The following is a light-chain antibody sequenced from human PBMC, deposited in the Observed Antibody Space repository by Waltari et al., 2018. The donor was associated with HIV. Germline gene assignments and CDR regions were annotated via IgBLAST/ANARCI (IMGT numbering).Light chain of an antibody. J-gene: IGLJ2*01. CDR3: QTWDDSTAI. CDR2: QDT. V-gene: IGLV3-1*01. CDR1: NLGDKY. Sequence: SYDLTQSPSVSVSPGPTASLTCFGVNLGDKYVSWYQQKPGQSPVMVIYQDTKRPSGIPERISGSNSGNTATLTIRGTQAVDEADYYCQTWDDSTAIFGGGTKLTVL.